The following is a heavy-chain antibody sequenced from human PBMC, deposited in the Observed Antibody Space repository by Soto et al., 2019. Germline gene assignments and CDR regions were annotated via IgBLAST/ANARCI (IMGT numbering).Heavy chain of an antibody. CDR2: IYYSGST. CDR1: GGSISSSSYY. J-gene: IGHJ5*02. CDR3: AAQYIAAAALNWFDP. V-gene: IGHV4-39*01. Sequence: SETLSLTCTVSGGSISSSSYYWGWMRQPPGKGLEWIGSIYYSGSTYYNPSLKSRVTISVDTSKNQFSLKLSSVTAADTAVYYCAAQYIAAAALNWFDPWGAGTLITVSS. D-gene: IGHD6-13*01.